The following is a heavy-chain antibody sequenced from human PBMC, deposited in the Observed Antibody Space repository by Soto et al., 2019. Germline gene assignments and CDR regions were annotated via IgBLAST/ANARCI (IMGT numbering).Heavy chain of an antibody. J-gene: IGHJ4*02. D-gene: IGHD2-21*02. V-gene: IGHV3-23*01. Sequence: EVQMLESGGGLVQPGGSLRLSCAASGFTFSGYDISWVRQAPGKGLEWVSAISQYGTTTYYTDSVKGRFTISRDDSKSTLFLQMNGLRVEDTAVYFCATVPVVTGPTVDHWGQGTLVTVSS. CDR2: ISQYGTTT. CDR3: ATVPVVTGPTVDH. CDR1: GFTFSGYD.